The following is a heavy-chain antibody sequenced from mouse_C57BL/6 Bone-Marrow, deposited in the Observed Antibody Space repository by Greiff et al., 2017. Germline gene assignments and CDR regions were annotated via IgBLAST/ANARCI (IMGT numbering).Heavy chain of an antibody. D-gene: IGHD2-4*01. CDR1: GFSFNTYA. CDR3: VGHEDDDDGFAY. Sequence: EVQGVESGGGLVQPKGSLKLSCAASGFSFNTYAMNWVRQAPGKGLEWVARIRSKSNNYATYYADSVKDRFTISRDDSESMLYLQMNNFKTEDAAMYYCVGHEDDDDGFAYWGQGTLVTVSA. CDR2: IRSKSNNYAT. V-gene: IGHV10-1*01. J-gene: IGHJ3*01.